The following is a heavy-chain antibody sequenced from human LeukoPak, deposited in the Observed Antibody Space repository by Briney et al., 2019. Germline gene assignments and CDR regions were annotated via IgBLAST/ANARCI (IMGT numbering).Heavy chain of an antibody. CDR3: ARDLEVPYYYDSSGYLDY. CDR2: ISSSSSYI. V-gene: IGHV3-21*01. CDR1: GFTFSSYS. D-gene: IGHD3-22*01. Sequence: GGSLRLSCAASGFTFSSYSMNWVRQAPGKGLEWVSSISSSSSYIYYADSVKGRFTISRDNAKNSLYLQMNSLRAEDTAVYYYARDLEVPYYYDSSGYLDYWGQGTLVTVSS. J-gene: IGHJ4*02.